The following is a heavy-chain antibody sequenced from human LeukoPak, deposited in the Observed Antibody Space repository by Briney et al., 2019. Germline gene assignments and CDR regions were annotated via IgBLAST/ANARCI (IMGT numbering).Heavy chain of an antibody. Sequence: GGSLRLSCAASGFTVSSNYMSWVRQAPGKGLEWVSVIYSGGSTYYADSVKGRFTISRDNSKNTLYLQMNSLRAEDTAVYYCANDCSSTSCYVGGGRVNWFDPWGQGTLVTVSS. CDR1: GFTVSSNY. D-gene: IGHD2-2*01. V-gene: IGHV3-53*01. CDR3: ANDCSSTSCYVGGGRVNWFDP. CDR2: IYSGGST. J-gene: IGHJ5*02.